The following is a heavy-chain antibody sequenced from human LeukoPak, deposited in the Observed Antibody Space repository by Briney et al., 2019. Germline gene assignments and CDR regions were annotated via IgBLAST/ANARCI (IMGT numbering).Heavy chain of an antibody. Sequence: SVKVSCKASGGTFSSYAISWVRQAPGQGLEWMGGIIPIFGTANYAQKFQGRVTITADESTSTAYMELSSLRSEDTAVYYCARPPEYYYGSGSYYKGPFDYWGQGTLVTVSS. CDR1: GGTFSSYA. CDR2: IIPIFGTA. V-gene: IGHV1-69*01. D-gene: IGHD3-10*01. J-gene: IGHJ4*02. CDR3: ARPPEYYYGSGSYYKGPFDY.